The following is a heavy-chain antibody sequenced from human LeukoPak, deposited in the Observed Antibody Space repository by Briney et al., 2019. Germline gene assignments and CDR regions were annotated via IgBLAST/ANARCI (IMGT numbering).Heavy chain of an antibody. Sequence: GRSLRLSCAASGFTFSSYGMHWVRQAPGKGLEWVAVISYDGSNKYCADSVKGRFTISRDNSKNTLYLQMNSLRAEDTAVYYCAKAEKGVGGYSYGLTVEIDYWGQGTLVTVSS. V-gene: IGHV3-30*18. CDR3: AKAEKGVGGYSYGLTVEIDY. CDR1: GFTFSSYG. J-gene: IGHJ4*02. D-gene: IGHD5-18*01. CDR2: ISYDGSNK.